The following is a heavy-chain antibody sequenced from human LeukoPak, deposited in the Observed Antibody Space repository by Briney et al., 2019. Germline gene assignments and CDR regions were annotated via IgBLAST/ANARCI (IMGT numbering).Heavy chain of an antibody. J-gene: IGHJ3*02. V-gene: IGHV5-51*01. Sequence: PGESLKISCKGSGYSFTSYWIGWVRQMPGKGLEWMGIIYPGDSDTRYSPSFQGQVTISADKSISTAYLQWSSLKASDTAMYYCAKRKGGLARIGAFDIWGQGTMVTVSS. CDR3: AKRKGGLARIGAFDI. D-gene: IGHD6-6*01. CDR1: GYSFTSYW. CDR2: IYPGDSDT.